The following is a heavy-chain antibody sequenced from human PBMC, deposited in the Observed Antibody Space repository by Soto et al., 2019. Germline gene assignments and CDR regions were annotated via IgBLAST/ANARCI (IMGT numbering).Heavy chain of an antibody. CDR3: ARGVYCSSTSCYWGMDV. CDR2: INHSVST. D-gene: IGHD2-2*01. V-gene: IGHV4-34*01. Sequence: XETLSLSCAVSGWSFSGYCWSWIRQPPGKGLEWIGEINHSVSTNYNPSLKSRVTISVDTSKNQFSLKLSSVTAADTAVYYCARGVYCSSTSCYWGMDVWGQGTTVTVSS. CDR1: GWSFSGYC. J-gene: IGHJ6*02.